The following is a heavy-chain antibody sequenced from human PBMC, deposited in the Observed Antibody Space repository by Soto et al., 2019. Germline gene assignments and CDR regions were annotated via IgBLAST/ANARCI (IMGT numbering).Heavy chain of an antibody. Sequence: EVQLLESGGGLVQPGGSLRLSCAASGFTFTSYAMSWVRQAPGKGLEWVSAISASGGGTYYADSVKGRFTISRDNSKNTLSLQMTSLRAEDTAVYYCAKAHELLTYYYYNMDVWGQGTTVTVSS. CDR2: ISASGGGT. CDR1: GFTFTSYA. D-gene: IGHD3-10*01. V-gene: IGHV3-23*01. CDR3: AKAHELLTYYYYNMDV. J-gene: IGHJ6*02.